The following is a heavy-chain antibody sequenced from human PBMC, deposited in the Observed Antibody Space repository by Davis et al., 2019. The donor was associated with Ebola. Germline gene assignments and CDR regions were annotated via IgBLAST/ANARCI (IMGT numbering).Heavy chain of an antibody. J-gene: IGHJ3*02. Sequence: GESLKISCAASGFSFMSFAMSWVRQAPGKGLEWVSSVSGTGGRIYYADSVKGRFTISRDNAKNSLYLQMNSLRAEDTAVYYCARDLFFIWGQGTMVTVSS. V-gene: IGHV3-23*01. CDR3: ARDLFFI. CDR1: GFSFMSFA. CDR2: VSGTGGRI. D-gene: IGHD3-3*01.